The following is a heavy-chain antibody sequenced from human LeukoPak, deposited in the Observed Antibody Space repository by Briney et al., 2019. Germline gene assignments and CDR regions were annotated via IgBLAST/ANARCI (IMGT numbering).Heavy chain of an antibody. CDR3: ARDPTPYAFDI. CDR1: GGTFSSYA. V-gene: IGHV1-69*04. D-gene: IGHD2-15*01. J-gene: IGHJ3*02. CDR2: IIPILGIA. Sequence: SVKVSCKASGGTFSSYAISWVRQAPGQGLEWMGRIIPILGIANYAQKFQGRVTITADKSTSTAYMELSSLRSEDTAVYYCARDPTPYAFDIWGQGTMVTVSS.